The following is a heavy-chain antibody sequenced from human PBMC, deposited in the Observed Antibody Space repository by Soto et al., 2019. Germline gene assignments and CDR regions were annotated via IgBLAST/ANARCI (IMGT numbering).Heavy chain of an antibody. Sequence: GGSLRLSCGASGFTFSSYEMNWVRQAPGKGLEWVSYIGSSGSTIYYADSVKGRFTISRDNAKNSLYLQMNSLRAEDTAVYYCARGYLPPWRRDYYYYGMDVWGQGTTVTVSS. CDR2: IGSSGSTI. D-gene: IGHD1-26*01. CDR3: ARGYLPPWRRDYYYYGMDV. J-gene: IGHJ6*02. CDR1: GFTFSSYE. V-gene: IGHV3-48*03.